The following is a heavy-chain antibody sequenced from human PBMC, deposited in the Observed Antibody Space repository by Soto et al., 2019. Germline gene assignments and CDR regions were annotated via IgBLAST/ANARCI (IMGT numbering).Heavy chain of an antibody. CDR3: ARERAGQRAIVVVALLHNWFDP. CDR1: GDSVSSNSAA. J-gene: IGHJ5*02. D-gene: IGHD3-22*01. Sequence: PSQTLSLTCAISGDSVSSNSAAWNWIRQSPSRDLEWLGRTYYRSKWYNDYAVSVKSRITINPDTSKNQFSLQLNSVTPEDTAVYYCARERAGQRAIVVVALLHNWFDPWGQGTLVTVSS. V-gene: IGHV6-1*01. CDR2: TYYRSKWYN.